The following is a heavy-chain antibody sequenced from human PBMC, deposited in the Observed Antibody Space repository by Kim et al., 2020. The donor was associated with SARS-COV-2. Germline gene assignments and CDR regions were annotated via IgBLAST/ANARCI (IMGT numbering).Heavy chain of an antibody. V-gene: IGHV4-38-2*02. CDR2: IYHSGST. D-gene: IGHD5-12*01. Sequence: SQTLSLTCTVSGYSISSGYYWGWIRQPPGKGLEWIGSIYHSGSTYYNPSLKSRVTISVDTSKNQFSLKLSSVTAADTAVYYCARDRVLSGYSGYDSMKYYYGMDVWGQGTTVTVSS. CDR3: ARDRVLSGYSGYDSMKYYYGMDV. J-gene: IGHJ6*02. CDR1: GYSISSGYY.